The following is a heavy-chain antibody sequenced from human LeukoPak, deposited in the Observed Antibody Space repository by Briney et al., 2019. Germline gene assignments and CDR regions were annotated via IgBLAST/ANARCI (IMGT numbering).Heavy chain of an antibody. D-gene: IGHD3-22*01. CDR1: GFTFSSYA. J-gene: IGHJ4*02. V-gene: IGHV3-23*01. CDR3: AKDFYYDSSGYYFEY. Sequence: GGSLRLSCAASGFTFSSYAMSWVRQAPGKGLEWVSAISGSGGSTYYADSVKGRFTISRDNSKNTLYLQMNSLRAEDTAVYYCAKDFYYDSSGYYFEYWGQGTLVTVSS. CDR2: ISGSGGST.